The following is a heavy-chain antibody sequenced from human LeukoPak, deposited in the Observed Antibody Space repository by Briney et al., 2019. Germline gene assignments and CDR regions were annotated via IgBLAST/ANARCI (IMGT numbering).Heavy chain of an antibody. Sequence: SETLSLTCAVYGGSFSGYYWSWIRQPPGKGLEWIAEINHSGSTNYNPSLKSRVTISVDTSKNQFSLKLSSVTAADTAVYYCARASDPWLQLTWGQGTLVTVSS. CDR3: ARASDPWLQLT. CDR1: GGSFSGYY. CDR2: INHSGST. D-gene: IGHD5-24*01. V-gene: IGHV4-34*01. J-gene: IGHJ5*02.